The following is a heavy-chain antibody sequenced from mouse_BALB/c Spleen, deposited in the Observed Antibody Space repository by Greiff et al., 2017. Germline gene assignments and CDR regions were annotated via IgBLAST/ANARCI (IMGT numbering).Heavy chain of an antibody. D-gene: IGHD1-1*01. V-gene: IGHV1-77*01. CDR1: GYTFTDYY. CDR2: IYPGSGNT. Sequence: VQLQQSGAELARPGASVKLSCKASGYTFTDYYINWVKQRPGQGLEWIGEIYPGSGNTYYNEKFKGKATLTADKSSSTAYMQLSSLTSEDSAVYFCARWDYGTSMDYWGQGTSVTVSA. CDR3: ARWDYGTSMDY. J-gene: IGHJ4*01.